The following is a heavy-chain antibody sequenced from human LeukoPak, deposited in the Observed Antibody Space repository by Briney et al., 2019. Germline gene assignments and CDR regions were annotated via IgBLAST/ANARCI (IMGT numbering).Heavy chain of an antibody. Sequence: GRSLRLSCAASGFTVSSNYMTWVRQAPGKGLVWVSRINSDGINTSYADSVKGRFTISRDNAKNTLNLQMNSLRAEDTAVYYCARDLGQYYDTSDNWFDPWGQGTLVTVSS. CDR1: GFTVSSNY. CDR3: ARDLGQYYDTSDNWFDP. V-gene: IGHV3-74*01. CDR2: INSDGINT. J-gene: IGHJ5*02. D-gene: IGHD3-22*01.